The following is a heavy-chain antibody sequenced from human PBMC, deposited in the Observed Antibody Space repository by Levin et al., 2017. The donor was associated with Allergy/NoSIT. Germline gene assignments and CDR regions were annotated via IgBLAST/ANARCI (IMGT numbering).Heavy chain of an antibody. V-gene: IGHV4-59*01. Sequence: SETLSLTCTVSGGSISGYYWSWIRQPPGKGLEWIGYIYDSGSTNYNPSLKSRVTISLDMSKNQFSLKLSSVTAADTAVYYCARVSILAGLRLDVFDIWGQGTMVTVSS. J-gene: IGHJ3*02. CDR2: IYDSGST. D-gene: IGHD6-19*01. CDR1: GGSISGYY. CDR3: ARVSILAGLRLDVFDI.